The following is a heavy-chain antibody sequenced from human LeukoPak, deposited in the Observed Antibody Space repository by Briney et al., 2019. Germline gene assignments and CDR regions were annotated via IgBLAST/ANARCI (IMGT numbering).Heavy chain of an antibody. Sequence: SETLSLTCTVSGGSISSYYWSWIRQPAGKGLEWIGRIYTSGSTNYNPSLKSRVTISVDTSKNQFSLKLSSVTAADTAVYYCARNKIWFGEWASYYYMDVWGKGTTVTISS. CDR2: IYTSGST. J-gene: IGHJ6*03. CDR1: GGSISSYY. CDR3: ARNKIWFGEWASYYYMDV. V-gene: IGHV4-4*07. D-gene: IGHD3-10*01.